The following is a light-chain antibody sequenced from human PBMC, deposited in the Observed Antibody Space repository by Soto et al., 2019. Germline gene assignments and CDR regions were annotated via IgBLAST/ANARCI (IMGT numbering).Light chain of an antibody. V-gene: IGKV3-15*01. CDR3: QQYNNWPPWT. J-gene: IGKJ1*01. CDR2: GVS. CDR1: QSVSSH. Sequence: EIVMTQSPATLSVSPGERATLSCRASQSVSSHLVWYQQKPGQAPRLLIYGVSTRATGIPARFSGSGSGTEFTLTISSLQSEDFAVYYCQQYNNWPPWTFGQGTKVESK.